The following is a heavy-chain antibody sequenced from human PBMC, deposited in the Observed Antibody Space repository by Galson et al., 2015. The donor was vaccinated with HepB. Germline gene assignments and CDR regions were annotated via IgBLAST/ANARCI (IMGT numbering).Heavy chain of an antibody. V-gene: IGHV3-30*03. D-gene: IGHD2-15*01. Sequence: SLRLSCAASGFTFSSYGMHWVRRAPGKGLEWVAVISYDGSHKYYADSVKGRFTISRDNSKNTLYLQMNSLRAEDTAVYYCATPFEVAAIHRRWEYFQHWGQGTLVTVSS. CDR2: ISYDGSHK. J-gene: IGHJ1*01. CDR1: GFTFSSYG. CDR3: ATPFEVAAIHRRWEYFQH.